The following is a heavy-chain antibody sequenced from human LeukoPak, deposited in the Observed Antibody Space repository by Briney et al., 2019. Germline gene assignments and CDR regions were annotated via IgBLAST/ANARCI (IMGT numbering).Heavy chain of an antibody. CDR1: GVTSNY. CDR3: AGGGEAARSLAY. D-gene: IGHD6-6*01. J-gene: IGHJ4*02. Sequence: GGSLRLSCAASGVTSNYMTWVRQAPGKGLEWVSVIYNGGTTYYADSVKGRFTISRDNSKSTLFVYLQMNSLRTDDTALFYCAGGGEAARSLAYWGQGALATVSS. V-gene: IGHV3-66*02. CDR2: IYNGGTT.